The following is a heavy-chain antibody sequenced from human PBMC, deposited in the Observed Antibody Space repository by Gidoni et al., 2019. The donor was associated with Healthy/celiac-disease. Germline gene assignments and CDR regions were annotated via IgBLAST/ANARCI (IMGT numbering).Heavy chain of an antibody. D-gene: IGHD3-10*01. CDR3: ASGAMVRGVIRANDAFDI. CDR2: ISYDGSNK. V-gene: IGHV3-30-3*01. CDR1: GFTFSSSA. Sequence: QVQLVESGGGVVQPGRSLRLSCAASGFTFSSSAMHWVRQAPGKGLGWVAVISYDGSNKYYADSVKGRFTRSRDNSKNTLYLQMNSLRAEDTAVYYCASGAMVRGVIRANDAFDIWGQGTMVTVSS. J-gene: IGHJ3*02.